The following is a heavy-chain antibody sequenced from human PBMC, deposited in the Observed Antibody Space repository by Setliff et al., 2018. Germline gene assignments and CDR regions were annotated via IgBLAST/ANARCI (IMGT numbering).Heavy chain of an antibody. CDR3: ARGYYNGRGYYYLPCSFDS. J-gene: IGHJ4*02. Sequence: SETLSLTCNVSDGSLYSGNYYWTWIRQPAGKALEWIGHIHGTEGTHYNPSLESRVTISRDKSPNQFSLMLRSVTAADTALYYCARGYYNGRGYYYLPCSFDSWGRGIVVTVPQ. D-gene: IGHD3-10*01. CDR1: DGSLYSGNYY. V-gene: IGHV4-61*09. CDR2: IHGTEGT.